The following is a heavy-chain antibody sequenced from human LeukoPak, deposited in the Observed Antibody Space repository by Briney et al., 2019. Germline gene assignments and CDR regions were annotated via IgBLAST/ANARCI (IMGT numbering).Heavy chain of an antibody. CDR2: MKTKPEGGTP. D-gene: IGHD4-23*01. V-gene: IGHV3-15*05. CDR1: GFIFSKAW. CDR3: TSSGSRWDYFDY. J-gene: IGHJ4*02. Sequence: GGSLRLSCAASGFIFSKAWMIWVRQAPGKGLEWVARMKTKPEGGTPAYDAPVKGSFTISRDDSKNTLFLQMNSLKTEDTAVYYCTSSGSRWDYFDYWGQGTLATVSS.